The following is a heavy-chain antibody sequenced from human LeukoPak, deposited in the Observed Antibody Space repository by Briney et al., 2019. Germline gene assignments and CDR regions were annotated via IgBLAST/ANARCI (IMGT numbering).Heavy chain of an antibody. V-gene: IGHV3-20*04. Sequence: GGSLRLSCAASGFTFDDYAMSWVRQAPGKGLEWVAAIDWSGATTGYAASVKGRFTISRDNVKNSLYLQMGSLRVDDTALYYCTRGQGSCSGGSCPNWFDPWGRGTLVTVSS. J-gene: IGHJ5*02. CDR2: IDWSGATT. CDR3: TRGQGSCSGGSCPNWFDP. D-gene: IGHD2-15*01. CDR1: GFTFDDYA.